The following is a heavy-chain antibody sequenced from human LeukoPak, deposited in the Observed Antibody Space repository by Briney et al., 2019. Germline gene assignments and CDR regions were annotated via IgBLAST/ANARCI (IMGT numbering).Heavy chain of an antibody. CDR3: ARDPGAPSNYDFWSGYLFDY. J-gene: IGHJ4*02. D-gene: IGHD3-3*01. CDR1: GFTFSSYW. V-gene: IGHV3-7*01. Sequence: GGSLRLSCAASGFTFSSYWMSWVRQAPGKGLEWVANIKQDGSEKYYVDSVKGRFTISRDNAKNSLYLQMNSLRAEDTAVYYCARDPGAPSNYDFWSGYLFDYWGQGTLVTVSS. CDR2: IKQDGSEK.